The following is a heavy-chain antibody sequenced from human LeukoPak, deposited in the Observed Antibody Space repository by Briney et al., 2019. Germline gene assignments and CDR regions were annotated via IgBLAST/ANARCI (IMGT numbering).Heavy chain of an antibody. J-gene: IGHJ1*01. Sequence: SETLSLTCAVSGYSISSGYYWGWIRQPPGKGLEWIGSIYYSGSTYYNPSLKSRVTISVDTSKNQFSLKLSSVTAADTAVYYCARLDIVVVPAASAEYFQHWGQGTLVTVSS. CDR3: ARLDIVVVPAASAEYFQH. CDR1: GYSISSGYY. V-gene: IGHV4-38-2*01. CDR2: IYYSGST. D-gene: IGHD2-2*03.